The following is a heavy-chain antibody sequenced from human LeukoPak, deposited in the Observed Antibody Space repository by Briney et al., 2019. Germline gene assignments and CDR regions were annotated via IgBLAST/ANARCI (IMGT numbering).Heavy chain of an antibody. CDR3: ARDVLAAGATGTFDI. Sequence: GGPLRLSCAASTFTLSNYWMSWVRQAPGKGLEWVANIKQDGSEKYYVDSVKGRFTISRDNAKTSLYLQMNSLRAEDTAVYYCARDVLAAGATGTFDIWGQGTMVTVSS. V-gene: IGHV3-7*03. CDR2: IKQDGSEK. J-gene: IGHJ3*02. CDR1: TFTLSNYW. D-gene: IGHD1-14*01.